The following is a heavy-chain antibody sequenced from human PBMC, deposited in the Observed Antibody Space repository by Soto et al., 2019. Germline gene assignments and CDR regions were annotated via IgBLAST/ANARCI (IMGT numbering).Heavy chain of an antibody. D-gene: IGHD3-10*01. V-gene: IGHV5-51*01. CDR1: GYIFTSHW. Sequence: GESLKISCKGSGYIFTSHWIAWVRQMPWKGLEWMGIIYPGDSDTIYSPSFQGQVTFSVDKSISTVYLQWTTLKASDTAIYYCARRVPSGSVADYYGMDVWGQGTTVTVSS. CDR2: IYPGDSDT. J-gene: IGHJ6*02. CDR3: ARRVPSGSVADYYGMDV.